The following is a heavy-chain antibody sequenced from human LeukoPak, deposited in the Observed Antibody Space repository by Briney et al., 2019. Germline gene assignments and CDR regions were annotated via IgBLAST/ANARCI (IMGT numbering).Heavy chain of an antibody. V-gene: IGHV3-23*01. CDR1: GFIFSSFA. CDR2: FFYRGDST. J-gene: IGHJ5*02. CDR3: AGTAAVYLFWFDP. D-gene: IGHD6-13*01. Sequence: GGSLRLSCAASGFIFSSFAMNWVRQAPGKGLEWVSFFYRGDSTYYAESVRGRFTISRDNSKNTLYLQMNSLRAEDTAVYYCAGTAAVYLFWFDPWGQGTLVTVSS.